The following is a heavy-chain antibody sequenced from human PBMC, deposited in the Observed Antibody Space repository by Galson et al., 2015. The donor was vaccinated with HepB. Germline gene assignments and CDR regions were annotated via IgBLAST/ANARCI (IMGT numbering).Heavy chain of an antibody. CDR3: ARGASSKYYDFWSDWGGQFDP. D-gene: IGHD3-3*01. V-gene: IGHV3-21*01. Sequence: SLRLSCAASGFTFSSYSMNWVRQAPGKGLEWVSSISSSNNYIYYADSVKGRFTISRDNAKNSLYLQMNSLRVEDTAVYYCARGASSKYYDFWSDWGGQFDPWGQGTLVTVSS. CDR2: ISSSNNYI. CDR1: GFTFSSYS. J-gene: IGHJ5*02.